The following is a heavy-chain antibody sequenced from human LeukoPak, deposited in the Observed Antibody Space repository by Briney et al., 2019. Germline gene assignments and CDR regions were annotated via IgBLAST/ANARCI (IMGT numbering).Heavy chain of an antibody. J-gene: IGHJ5*02. CDR3: AGSDILTGYYFDP. CDR2: IYYSGST. CDR1: GGSISSYY. D-gene: IGHD3-9*01. V-gene: IGHV4-59*12. Sequence: SETLSLTCTVSGGSISSYYWSWIRQPPGKGLEWIGYIYYSGSTNYNPSLKSRVTISVDRSKNQFSLKLSSVTAADTAVYYCAGSDILTGYYFDPWGQGTLVTVSS.